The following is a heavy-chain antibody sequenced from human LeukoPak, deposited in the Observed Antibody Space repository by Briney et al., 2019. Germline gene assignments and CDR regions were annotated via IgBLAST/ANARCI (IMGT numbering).Heavy chain of an antibody. Sequence: PGGSLRLSCAASGFTFSSYEMNWVRQAPGKGLEWVSYISSSGSTIYYADSVKGRFTISGDNAKNSLYLQMNSLRAEDTAVYYCATHCSSVSCSLATFDIWGQGTMVTVSS. CDR2: ISSSGSTI. CDR1: GFTFSSYE. J-gene: IGHJ3*02. D-gene: IGHD2-2*01. CDR3: ATHCSSVSCSLATFDI. V-gene: IGHV3-48*03.